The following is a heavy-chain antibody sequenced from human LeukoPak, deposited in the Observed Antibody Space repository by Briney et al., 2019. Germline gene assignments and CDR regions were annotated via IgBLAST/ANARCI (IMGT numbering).Heavy chain of an antibody. CDR1: GFTFNNAW. CDR2: IKTKTEGGTT. D-gene: IGHD2-15*01. V-gene: IGHV3-15*01. J-gene: IGHJ4*02. CDR3: TTSSPFCSATRGDY. Sequence: GGSLRLSCAASGFTFNNAWMHWVRQAPGKGLEWLGRIKTKTEGGTTEYAAPVKGRFTISRDDSKNTLYLQMNSLTTEDTAMYYCTTSSPFCSATRGDYWGQGTLVTVSS.